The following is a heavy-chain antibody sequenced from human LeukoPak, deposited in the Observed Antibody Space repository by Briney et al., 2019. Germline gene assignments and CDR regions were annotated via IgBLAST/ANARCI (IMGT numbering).Heavy chain of an antibody. Sequence: GASVKVSCKASGYTLTAYYIYWVRQAPGQGLEWMGRINPNSGGTDYAQNFQGRVTMTRDTSISTAYMELSRLRSDDTAVYYCARGYRSGGTCYLVENWLDPWGQGTLVTVSS. CDR2: INPNSGGT. J-gene: IGHJ5*02. CDR1: GYTLTAYY. D-gene: IGHD2-15*01. CDR3: ARGYRSGGTCYLVENWLDP. V-gene: IGHV1-2*06.